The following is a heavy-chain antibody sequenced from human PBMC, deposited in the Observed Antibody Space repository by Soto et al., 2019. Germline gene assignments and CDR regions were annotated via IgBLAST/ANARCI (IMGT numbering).Heavy chain of an antibody. Sequence: SETLSLTCTVSGGSISSSSYYWGWIRQPPGKGLEWIGSIYYSGSTYYNPSLKSRVTISVDTSKNQFSLKLSSVTAADTAVYYCARHRHGSVCYYFLLGNYMDVWGKGTTVTGSS. J-gene: IGHJ6*03. D-gene: IGHD3-10*01. CDR1: GGSISSSSYY. CDR2: IYYSGST. CDR3: ARHRHGSVCYYFLLGNYMDV. V-gene: IGHV4-39*01.